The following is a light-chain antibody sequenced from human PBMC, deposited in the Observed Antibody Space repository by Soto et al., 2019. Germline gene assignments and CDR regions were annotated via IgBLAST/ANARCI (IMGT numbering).Light chain of an antibody. CDR1: QSISSW. CDR2: DAS. Sequence: DIQMTQSPSTLSASVGDRVTITCRASQSISSWLAWYQQKPGKAPKLLIYDASSLESGVPSRFSGSGSGTDFTFTFSSLQPDDFATYYCQQYNSYSLTFGQGTKVDIK. V-gene: IGKV1-5*01. J-gene: IGKJ1*01. CDR3: QQYNSYSLT.